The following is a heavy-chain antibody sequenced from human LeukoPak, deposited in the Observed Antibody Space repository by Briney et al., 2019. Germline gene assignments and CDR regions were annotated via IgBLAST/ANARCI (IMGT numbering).Heavy chain of an antibody. CDR1: GASISSGSNY. Sequence: SETLSLTCSVSGASISSGSNYWGWIRQPPGKTLEWIGSIYSSGSTYYNPSLKSRVIIIIDTPKNHFSLTLSSVTAADTAVYYCARLHYGGNYGYYYYYMDVWGKGTTVTISS. V-gene: IGHV4-39*01. J-gene: IGHJ6*03. CDR3: ARLHYGGNYGYYYYYMDV. D-gene: IGHD4-23*01. CDR2: IYSSGST.